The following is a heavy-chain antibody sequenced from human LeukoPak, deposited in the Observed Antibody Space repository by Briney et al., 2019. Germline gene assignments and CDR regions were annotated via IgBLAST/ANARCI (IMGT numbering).Heavy chain of an antibody. D-gene: IGHD2-2*01. CDR3: ARGGYCNSTTCYFNDWFDP. V-gene: IGHV1-8*01. CDR1: GYTFTSYD. Sequence: ASVKVSCKASGYTFTSYDINWVRQATGQGLEWMGWMNPNSGNTGYAQKFQGRVAMTRNTSISTAYMELSSLRSEDTAVYYCARGGYCNSTTCYFNDWFDPWGQGTLVTVSS. J-gene: IGHJ5*02. CDR2: MNPNSGNT.